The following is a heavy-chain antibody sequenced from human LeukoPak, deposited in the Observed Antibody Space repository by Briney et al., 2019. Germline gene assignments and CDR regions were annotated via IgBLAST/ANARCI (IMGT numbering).Heavy chain of an antibody. CDR1: GFTFDDYT. CDR2: ISWNSGSI. D-gene: IGHD3-9*01. Sequence: GGSLRLSCAASGFTFDDYTMHWVRQAPGKGLEWVSGISWNSGSIGYADSVKGRFTISRDNAKNTLYLQMNTLRVEDTAVYYCTRDLMDYDVSTGLHHYYMDVWGQGTTVTVSS. V-gene: IGHV3-9*01. J-gene: IGHJ6*02. CDR3: TRDLMDYDVSTGLHHYYMDV.